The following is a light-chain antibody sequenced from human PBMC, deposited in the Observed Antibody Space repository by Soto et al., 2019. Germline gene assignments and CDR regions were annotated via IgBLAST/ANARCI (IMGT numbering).Light chain of an antibody. V-gene: IGKV1-27*01. CDR3: QQSNKWPYT. CDR1: QAIYNY. CDR2: AAS. Sequence: DIQMTQSPSSLSASVGDRVTITCRASQAIYNYLAWYQQKPGKVPTLLISAASTLQSGVPSRFSGSGSGTDFTLTISGLQSEDFAVYYCQQSNKWPYTFGQGTKLEIK. J-gene: IGKJ2*01.